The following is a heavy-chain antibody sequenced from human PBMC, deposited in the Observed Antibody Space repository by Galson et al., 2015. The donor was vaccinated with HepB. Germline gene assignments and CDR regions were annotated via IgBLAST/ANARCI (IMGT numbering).Heavy chain of an antibody. J-gene: IGHJ4*01. CDR2: ISYDGSNK. D-gene: IGHD2-15*01. CDR3: VKGSASGRPYYFDY. Sequence: SLRLSCAASGFTFSHHAMHWVRQAPGKGLEWVAFISYDGSNKYYADSVKGRFTISRDNSKNTLYLQMNSLRAEDTAVYYCVKGSASGRPYYFDYAGHGTLVTAS. CDR1: GFTFSHHA. V-gene: IGHV3-30*04.